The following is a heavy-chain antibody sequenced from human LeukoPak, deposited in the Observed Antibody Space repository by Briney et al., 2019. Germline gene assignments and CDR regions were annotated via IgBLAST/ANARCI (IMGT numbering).Heavy chain of an antibody. CDR3: ARESGRDYYDSSIDY. CDR2: IYYSGST. J-gene: IGHJ4*02. V-gene: IGHV4-59*01. Sequence: SETLSLTCTVSGGSISSYHWSWIRQPPGKGLEWIGYIYYSGSTNYNPSLKSRVTISVDTSKNQFSLKLSSVTAADTAVYYCARESGRDYYDSSIDYWGQGTLVTVSS. D-gene: IGHD3-22*01. CDR1: GGSISSYH.